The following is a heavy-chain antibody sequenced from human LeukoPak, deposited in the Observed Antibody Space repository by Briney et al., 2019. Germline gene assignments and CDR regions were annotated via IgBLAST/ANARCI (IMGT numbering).Heavy chain of an antibody. D-gene: IGHD6-13*01. Sequence: GRSLRLSCAASGFRFSSYGMHWVRQAPGKGLEWVAVIWYDGSNKYYADSVKGRFTISRDNSKNTLYLQMNSLRAEDTAVYYCAREGAAAATGAFDIWGQGTMVTVSS. CDR1: GFRFSSYG. V-gene: IGHV3-33*08. J-gene: IGHJ3*02. CDR2: IWYDGSNK. CDR3: AREGAAAATGAFDI.